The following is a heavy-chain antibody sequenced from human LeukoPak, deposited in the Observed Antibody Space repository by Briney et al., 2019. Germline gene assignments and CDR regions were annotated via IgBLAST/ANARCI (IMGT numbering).Heavy chain of an antibody. CDR1: GGSISSGDYY. Sequence: SQTLSLTCTVSGGSISSGDYYWSWIRQRPGRGLVWIGYIYYSGDTYYNPSLRSRVSISVDTSKNQFSLKLSSVTAADTAMYYCARDYGDNWFDPWGQGTLVTVSS. V-gene: IGHV4-31*03. D-gene: IGHD4-17*01. CDR2: IYYSGDT. J-gene: IGHJ5*02. CDR3: ARDYGDNWFDP.